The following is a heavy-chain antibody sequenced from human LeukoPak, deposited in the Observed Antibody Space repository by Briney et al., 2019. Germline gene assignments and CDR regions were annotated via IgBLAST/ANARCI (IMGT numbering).Heavy chain of an antibody. Sequence: PSETLSPTCSVSGASMSSGDYHWTWLRQPAGKGPEWIGRIFKGVSTNYNPSLKSRATISQDTYKNQFSLDLTSVTAADTAVYYCALRNFGIGLHIRGQGTLVTVSS. CDR2: IFKGVST. V-gene: IGHV4-61*02. CDR1: GASMSSGDYH. CDR3: ALRNFGIGLHI. D-gene: IGHD3-9*01. J-gene: IGHJ3*02.